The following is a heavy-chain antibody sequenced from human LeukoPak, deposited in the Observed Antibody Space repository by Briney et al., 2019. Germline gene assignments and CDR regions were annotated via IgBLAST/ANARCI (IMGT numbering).Heavy chain of an antibody. CDR1: GFAFSSYA. J-gene: IGHJ4*02. CDR3: ARGRPGYYFDY. V-gene: IGHV3-66*01. Sequence: GGSLRLSCAASGFAFSSYAMGWVRQAPGKGLEWVSVIYSGGSTYYADSVKGRFTISRDNSKNTLYLQMNSLRAEDTAVYYCARGRPGYYFDYWGQGTLVTVSS. CDR2: IYSGGST.